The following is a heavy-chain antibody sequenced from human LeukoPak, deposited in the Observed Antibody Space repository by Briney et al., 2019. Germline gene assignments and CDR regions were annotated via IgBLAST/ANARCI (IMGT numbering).Heavy chain of an antibody. CDR2: IIPIFGTA. D-gene: IGHD5-24*01. V-gene: IGHV1-69*05. CDR3: ASRDGYNYRRGFLY. J-gene: IGHJ4*02. Sequence: SVKVSCKASGGTFSSYAISWVRQAPGQGLEWMGGIIPIFGTANYARKFQGRVTITTDESTSTAYMELSSLRSEDTAVYYCASRDGYNYRRGFLYWGQGTLVTVSS. CDR1: GGTFSSYA.